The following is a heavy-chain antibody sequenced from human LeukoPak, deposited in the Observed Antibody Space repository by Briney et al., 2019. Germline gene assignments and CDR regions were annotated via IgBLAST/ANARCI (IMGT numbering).Heavy chain of an antibody. Sequence: SETLSLTCTVSGGSISSYYWSWIRQPAGKGLEWIGRVYTSGGTNYNPSLKSRVTISVDTSKKQFSLKLSSVTAADTAVYYCAREKIGYYDGSGRGWFDPWGQGTLVTVSS. CDR3: AREKIGYYDGSGRGWFDP. J-gene: IGHJ5*02. CDR1: GGSISSYY. CDR2: VYTSGGT. D-gene: IGHD3-22*01. V-gene: IGHV4-4*07.